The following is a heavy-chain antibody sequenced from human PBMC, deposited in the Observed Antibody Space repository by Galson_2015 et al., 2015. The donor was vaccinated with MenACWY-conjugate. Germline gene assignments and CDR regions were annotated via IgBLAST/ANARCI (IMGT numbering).Heavy chain of an antibody. D-gene: IGHD2-21*01. V-gene: IGHV4-39*01. CDR3: GGKSMRYCSADSCRSPCYYYYLNL. CDR1: GCSIRSRHYY. J-gene: IGHJ6*03. CDR2: VYCTRTT. Sequence: SLTCTVSGCSIRSRHYYCGWICQPPRKGLGGVGRVYCTRTTYSNSSLESRVTKSIDTSKNQFSLRLSTVTAADRGVYYFGGKSMRYCSADSCRSPCYYYYLNLWGKGTTVTVS.